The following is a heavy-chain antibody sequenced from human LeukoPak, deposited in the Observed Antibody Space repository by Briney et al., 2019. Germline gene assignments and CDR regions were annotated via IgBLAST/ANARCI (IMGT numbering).Heavy chain of an antibody. D-gene: IGHD3-22*01. J-gene: IGHJ2*01. CDR3: ARDAHTSGSYWYFDL. CDR2: IWSDGSNE. Sequence: GGSLRLSCAASGFTLSYYGLHWVRQAPGKGLEWVALIWSDGSNENYADSVKGRFTISRDTSRNTLYLQMHSLRAEDTAVYYCARDAHTSGSYWYFDLWGRGTQVTVSS. CDR1: GFTLSYYG. V-gene: IGHV3-33*01.